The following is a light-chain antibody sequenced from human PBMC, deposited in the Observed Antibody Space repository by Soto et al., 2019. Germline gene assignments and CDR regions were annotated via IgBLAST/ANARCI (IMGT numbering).Light chain of an antibody. V-gene: IGLV2-8*01. CDR1: TSDVGGYNY. CDR3: SSYAGSNNLGV. Sequence: QSALTQPPSASGSPGQSVTISCTGTTSDVGGYNYVSWYQQHPGNAPKLLISEVSKRPSGVPDRFSGSKSGNTASLTVSGLQAEDEADYYCSSYAGSNNLGVFGGGTQLTVL. CDR2: EVS. J-gene: IGLJ3*02.